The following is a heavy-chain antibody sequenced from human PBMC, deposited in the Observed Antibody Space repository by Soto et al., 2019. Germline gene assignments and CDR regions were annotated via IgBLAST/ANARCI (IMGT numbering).Heavy chain of an antibody. D-gene: IGHD6-13*01. CDR2: IYYSGST. V-gene: IGHV4-39*01. J-gene: IGHJ4*02. CDR1: GGSIRSSAYY. CDR3: ARHEGGAAADRPLDY. Sequence: PSETLSLTCTVSGGSIRSSAYYWGWIRQPPGKGLEWIGSIYYSGSTHYTPSLKSRVTMSVDTSTNQFSLKLNSVTAADTAVYYCARHEGGAAADRPLDYWGQGTLLTVSS.